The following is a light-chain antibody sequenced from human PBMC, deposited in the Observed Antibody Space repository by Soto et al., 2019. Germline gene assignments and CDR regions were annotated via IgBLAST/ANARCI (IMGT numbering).Light chain of an antibody. CDR2: GAS. Sequence: EIVLTQSPGTLSLSPGEGATLSCRASQSVRSNYLAWYQQKPGQAPRLLIYGASSRATGIPDRFSGSGSGTDFTLTISRLEPEDFAVYYCQHYGGSPLYTX. V-gene: IGKV3-20*01. J-gene: IGKJ2*01. CDR1: QSVRSNY. CDR3: QHYGGSPLYT.